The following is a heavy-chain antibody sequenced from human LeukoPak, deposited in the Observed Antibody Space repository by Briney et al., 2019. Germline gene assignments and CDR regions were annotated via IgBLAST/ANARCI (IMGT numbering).Heavy chain of an antibody. CDR2: ISAYNGNT. CDR1: GYTFTSYG. CDR3: ARDRVAVAYTPSAFDI. J-gene: IGHJ3*02. Sequence: ASVKVSCKASGYTFTSYGISWVRQAPGQGLEWMGWISAYNGNTNYAQKLQGRVTMTTDTSTSTAYMELRSLRSDDTAVYYCARDRVAVAYTPSAFDIWGQGTMVTVSS. D-gene: IGHD6-19*01. V-gene: IGHV1-18*01.